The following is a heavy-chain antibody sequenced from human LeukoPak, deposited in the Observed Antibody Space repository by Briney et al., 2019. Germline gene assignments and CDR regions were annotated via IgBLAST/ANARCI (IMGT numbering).Heavy chain of an antibody. CDR2: FDPEDGET. D-gene: IGHD6-19*01. J-gene: IGHJ4*02. V-gene: IGHV1-24*01. CDR1: GYTLTELS. CDR3: ATSTQLRPKRTAVAGTNY. Sequence: SSVKVSCKVSGYTLTELSMHWVRQAPGKGLEWMGGFDPEDGETIYAQKFQGRVTMTEDTSTDTAYMELSSLRSEDTAVYYCATSTQLRPKRTAVAGTNYWGQGTLVTVSS.